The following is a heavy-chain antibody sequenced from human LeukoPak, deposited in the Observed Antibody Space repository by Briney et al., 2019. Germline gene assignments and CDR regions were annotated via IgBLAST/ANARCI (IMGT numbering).Heavy chain of an antibody. CDR2: IYTSGST. D-gene: IGHD6-13*01. Sequence: SETLSLTCTVSGGSISSYYWSWIRQPAGKGLEWIGRIYTSGSTNYNPSLKSRVTMSVDTSKNQFSLKLSSVTAADTAVYYCARVSVVAAAAANWFDPWGQGTLVTVSS. CDR1: GGSISSYY. V-gene: IGHV4-4*07. CDR3: ARVSVVAAAAANWFDP. J-gene: IGHJ5*02.